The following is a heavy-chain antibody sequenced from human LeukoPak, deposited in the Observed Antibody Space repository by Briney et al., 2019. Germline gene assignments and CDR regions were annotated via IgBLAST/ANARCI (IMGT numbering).Heavy chain of an antibody. D-gene: IGHD3-10*02. V-gene: IGHV3-48*01. CDR1: GFTFSSYS. CDR2: ISSSSTTI. CDR3: AELGITMIGGV. Sequence: GGSLRLSCAASGFTFSSYSMMWVRQAPGKGLEWVSYISSSSTTIHYADSVKGRFTISRDNAKNSLYLQMNSLRAEDTAVYYCAELGITMIGGVWGKGTTVTISS. J-gene: IGHJ6*04.